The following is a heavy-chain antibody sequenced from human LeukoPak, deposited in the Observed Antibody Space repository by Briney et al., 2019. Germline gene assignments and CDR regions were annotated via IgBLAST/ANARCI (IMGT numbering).Heavy chain of an antibody. D-gene: IGHD3-10*01. Sequence: GGSLRLSWAAAGSTFTSSWMRWVRQAPGKGRGWVASIKQDGSEKYYVGSVEGPFTISRDNSRNSLYLQMNSLRAEDTAVYYCARGQWFADRTFDSWGQGTLVTVSS. V-gene: IGHV3-7*01. J-gene: IGHJ4*02. CDR1: GSTFTSSW. CDR3: ARGQWFADRTFDS. CDR2: IKQDGSEK.